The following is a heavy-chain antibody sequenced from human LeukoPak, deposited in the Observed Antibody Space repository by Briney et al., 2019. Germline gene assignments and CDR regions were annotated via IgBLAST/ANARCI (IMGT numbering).Heavy chain of an antibody. Sequence: SETLSLTCTVSGGSVSSSSYYWGWIRQPPGKGLEWIGSVYYSGSTYYNPSLKSRVTISVDKSKNQFSLKLSSVTAADTAVYYCARDRSEAFDIWGQGTMVTVSS. J-gene: IGHJ3*02. CDR1: GGSVSSSSYY. V-gene: IGHV4-39*07. CDR2: VYYSGST. CDR3: ARDRSEAFDI. D-gene: IGHD3-16*02.